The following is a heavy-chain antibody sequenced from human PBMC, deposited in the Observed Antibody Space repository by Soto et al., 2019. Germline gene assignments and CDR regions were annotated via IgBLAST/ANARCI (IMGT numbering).Heavy chain of an antibody. D-gene: IGHD2-2*01. CDR3: ARHDCISSSCYYYYYYGMDV. V-gene: IGHV1-69*01. Sequence: KASGGTFSRYAISWVRQAPGQGLEWMGGIIPIVGTVNYAQKFQGRVTITADESTSTAYMELSSLRSEDTAVYYCARHDCISSSCYYYYYYGMDVWGQGTTVTVSS. J-gene: IGHJ6*02. CDR2: IIPIVGTV. CDR1: GGTFSRYA.